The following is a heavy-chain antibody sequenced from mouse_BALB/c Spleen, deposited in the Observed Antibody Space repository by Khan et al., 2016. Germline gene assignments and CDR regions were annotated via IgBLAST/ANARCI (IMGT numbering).Heavy chain of an antibody. D-gene: IGHD1-2*01. J-gene: IGHJ3*01. CDR1: GDSITSGH. V-gene: IGHV3-8*02. CDR3: ATWHYSGSAFAY. Sequence: EVQLQESGPSLAKPSQTLSLTCSVTGDSITSGHWNWIRKFPGNKFDFMGYISHSGDSYYNPSLKSRISITRDTSKNRYYLQLNSVTTEDTATYYCATWHYSGSAFAYRGQGTLVTVSA. CDR2: ISHSGDS.